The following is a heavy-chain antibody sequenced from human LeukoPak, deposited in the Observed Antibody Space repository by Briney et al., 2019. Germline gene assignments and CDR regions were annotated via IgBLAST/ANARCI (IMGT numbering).Heavy chain of an antibody. CDR2: IYSGGST. V-gene: IGHV3-66*01. D-gene: IGHD1-26*01. J-gene: IGHJ4*02. Sequence: GGSLRLSCAVSGFTVSSNYMSWVRQAPGKGLEWVSGIYSGGSTYYADSVKDRFSISRDNAKNIVYLQMNSLRAEDTAFYYCARSLPLRGSYSFDSWGQGTLVTVSS. CDR3: ARSLPLRGSYSFDS. CDR1: GFTVSSNY.